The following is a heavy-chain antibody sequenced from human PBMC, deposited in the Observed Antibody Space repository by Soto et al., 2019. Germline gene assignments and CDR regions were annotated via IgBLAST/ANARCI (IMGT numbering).Heavy chain of an antibody. CDR3: AQSLWRGYKAWFDS. CDR2: IYWDDDK. Sequence: GVGVGWIRQPPGKALEWLALIYWDDDKRYSPSLKTRLTITKDTAKNQVVLTMTNMDPVDTATYYCAQSLWRGYKAWFDSWGQGTLVTVSS. J-gene: IGHJ5*01. D-gene: IGHD3-3*01. V-gene: IGHV2-5*02. CDR1: GVG.